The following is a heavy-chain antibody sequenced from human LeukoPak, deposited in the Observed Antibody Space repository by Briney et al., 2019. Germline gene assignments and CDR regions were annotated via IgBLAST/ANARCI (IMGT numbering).Heavy chain of an antibody. Sequence: ASVKVSCKASGYTFTVYYMHLVRQAHGQGLEWMGLINPNSGGTNYAQKFQGRVTMTRDTSISTAYMELSRLRSDDTAVYYCATPDAHYGMDVWGQGTTVTVSS. D-gene: IGHD1-14*01. CDR1: GYTFTVYY. V-gene: IGHV1-2*02. CDR3: ATPDAHYGMDV. CDR2: INPNSGGT. J-gene: IGHJ6*02.